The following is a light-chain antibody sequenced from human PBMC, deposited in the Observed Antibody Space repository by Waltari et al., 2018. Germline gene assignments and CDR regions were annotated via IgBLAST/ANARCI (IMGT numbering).Light chain of an antibody. V-gene: IGKV1-39*01. CDR1: ESIGKY. J-gene: IGKJ2*01. CDR2: AAS. Sequence: DIQMTQSPSSLSASVGDRITITCRASESIGKYLNWYQQRPGKAPQLLIYAASNLQSGAPSRCSGSGPGTAFTLTISSLRPEDSATYYCQQSYTAPYTFGQGTHLEVK. CDR3: QQSYTAPYT.